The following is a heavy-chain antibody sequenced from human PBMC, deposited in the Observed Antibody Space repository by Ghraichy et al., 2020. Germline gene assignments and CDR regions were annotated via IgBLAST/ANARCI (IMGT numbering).Heavy chain of an antibody. V-gene: IGHV4-61*01. CDR2: IYYSGST. CDR1: GGSVSSGSYY. CDR3: ARELGYSSSSLGPHYFDY. D-gene: IGHD6-6*01. Sequence: SKTLSLTCTVSGGSVSSGSYYWSWIRQPPGKGLEWIGYIYYSGSTNYNPSLKSRVTISVDTSKNQFSLKLSSVTAADTAVYYCARELGYSSSSLGPHYFDYWGQGTLVTVSS. J-gene: IGHJ4*02.